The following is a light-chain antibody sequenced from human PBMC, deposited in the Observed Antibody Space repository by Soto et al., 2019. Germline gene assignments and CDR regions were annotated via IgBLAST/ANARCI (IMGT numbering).Light chain of an antibody. CDR2: DAS. J-gene: IGKJ5*01. CDR3: QQRTKWPSST. CDR1: QSVSSY. V-gene: IGKV3-11*01. Sequence: EIVLTQSPATLSLSPGERATHSCRASQSVSSYLAWYQQKPGQAPRLLISDASNRATGIPARFSGSGSGTDFTLTISSLEPEDFAVYYCQQRTKWPSSTFGQGTRLEIK.